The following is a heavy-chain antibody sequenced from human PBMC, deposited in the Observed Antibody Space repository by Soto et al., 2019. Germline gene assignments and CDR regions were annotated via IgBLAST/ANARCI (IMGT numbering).Heavy chain of an antibody. CDR2: ISYDGSNK. CDR3: AKDIDPPPSIYCGGDCPTQYAFDI. CDR1: GFTFSSYG. Sequence: QVQLVESGGGVVQPGRSLRLSCAASGFTFSSYGMHWVRQAPGKGLEWVAVISYDGSNKYYADSVKGRFTISRDNSKNTLYLQMNSLRAEDTTVYYCAKDIDPPPSIYCGGDCPTQYAFDIWGQGTMVTVSS. J-gene: IGHJ3*02. V-gene: IGHV3-30*18. D-gene: IGHD2-21*02.